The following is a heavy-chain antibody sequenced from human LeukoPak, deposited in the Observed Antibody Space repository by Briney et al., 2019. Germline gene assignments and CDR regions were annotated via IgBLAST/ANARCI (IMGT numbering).Heavy chain of an antibody. CDR1: GGSITSYY. J-gene: IGHJ5*01. V-gene: IGHV4-59*08. D-gene: IGHD6-13*01. CDR3: AGTVAGPNWFDS. Sequence: NPSETLSLTCAVSGGSITSYYWSWIRQPPGKGLEWIGYVYYSGSTKHNPSLKSRVSISVDTPKNHFSLKLSSVTTADAAVYYCAGTVAGPNWFDSWGQGTQVTVCS. CDR2: VYYSGST.